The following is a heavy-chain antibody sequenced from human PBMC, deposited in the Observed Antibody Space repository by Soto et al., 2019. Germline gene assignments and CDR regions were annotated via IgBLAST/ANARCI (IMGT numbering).Heavy chain of an antibody. Sequence: ASVKVSCKASGYTFTGYNMHWVRQAPGQGLEWMGWINPNSGGTNYAQKFQGRVTMTRDTSISTAYMELSRLRSDDTAVYYCARVSIRYCSSTSCYPGYWGQGTLVTVSS. CDR3: ARVSIRYCSSTSCYPGY. CDR2: INPNSGGT. CDR1: GYTFTGYN. J-gene: IGHJ4*02. D-gene: IGHD2-2*01. V-gene: IGHV1-2*02.